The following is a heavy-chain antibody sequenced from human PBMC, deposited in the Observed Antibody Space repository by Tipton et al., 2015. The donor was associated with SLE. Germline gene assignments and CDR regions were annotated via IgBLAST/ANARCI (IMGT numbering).Heavy chain of an antibody. D-gene: IGHD3-10*01. V-gene: IGHV4-31*03. CDR1: GGSIRSGGYY. Sequence: TLSLTCTVSGGSIRSGGYYWSWIRRHPGKGLEWIGYIYYSGSTYYNPSLKSRVTISVDTSKNQFSLKLSSVTAADTAVYYCARDGGEYYFDYWGQGTLVTVSS. CDR3: ARDGGEYYFDY. CDR2: IYYSGST. J-gene: IGHJ4*02.